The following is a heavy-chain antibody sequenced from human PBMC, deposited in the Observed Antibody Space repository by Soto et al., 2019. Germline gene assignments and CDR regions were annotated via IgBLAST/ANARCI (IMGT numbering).Heavy chain of an antibody. Sequence: QVQLVESGGGVVQPGRSLRLSCAASGFSFSKFAMHWVRQAPGKGLEWVAVISYDVKNKKYADSVKGRFTISRDNHRNALFLQMNSLRPEDTAVYYCAKDYCLSASCHGDEYNHFDYWGQGSLVTVSS. D-gene: IGHD2-2*01. V-gene: IGHV3-30*18. J-gene: IGHJ4*02. CDR3: AKDYCLSASCHGDEYNHFDY. CDR2: ISYDVKNK. CDR1: GFSFSKFA.